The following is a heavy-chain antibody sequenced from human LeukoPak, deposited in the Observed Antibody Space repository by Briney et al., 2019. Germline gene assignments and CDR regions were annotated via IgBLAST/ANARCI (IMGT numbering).Heavy chain of an antibody. V-gene: IGHV4-34*01. CDR1: GGSFSGYY. CDR2: INHSGST. Sequence: SETLSLTCAVYGGSFSGYYWSWIRQPPGKGLEWIGEINHSGSTNYNPSLKSRVTISVDTSKNQFSLKPSSVTAADTAVYYCARGRRYCSSTSCYHPYYMDVWGKGTTVTVSS. J-gene: IGHJ6*03. CDR3: ARGRRYCSSTSCYHPYYMDV. D-gene: IGHD2-2*01.